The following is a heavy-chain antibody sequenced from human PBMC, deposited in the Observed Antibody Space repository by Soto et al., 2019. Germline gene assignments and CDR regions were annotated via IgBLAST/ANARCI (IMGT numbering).Heavy chain of an antibody. J-gene: IGHJ6*03. CDR1: GDCVSSNSAA. CDR3: ARGLRITIFLGGYYYMDV. Sequence: SQTVSLTCAISGDCVSSNSAAWNWIRQSPSRGLEWLGRTYYRSKWYNDYAVSVKSRITINPDTSKNQFSLQLNSVTPEDTAVYYCARGLRITIFLGGYYYMDVWGKGTTVTSP. CDR2: TYYRSKWYN. V-gene: IGHV6-1*01. D-gene: IGHD3-9*01.